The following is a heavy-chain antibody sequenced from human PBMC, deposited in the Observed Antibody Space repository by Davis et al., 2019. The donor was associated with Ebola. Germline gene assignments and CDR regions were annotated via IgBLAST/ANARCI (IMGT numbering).Heavy chain of an antibody. J-gene: IGHJ6*02. CDR3: ARDWGQAGPYYYYGMDV. D-gene: IGHD6-19*01. V-gene: IGHV1-18*01. Sequence: ASVKVSCKASGYTFTSYGISWVRQAPGQGLEWMGWISAYNGNTNYAQKLQGRVTMTTDTSTSTAYMELRSLRSDDTAVYYCARDWGQAGPYYYYGMDVWGQGTTVTVSS. CDR2: ISAYNGNT. CDR1: GYTFTSYG.